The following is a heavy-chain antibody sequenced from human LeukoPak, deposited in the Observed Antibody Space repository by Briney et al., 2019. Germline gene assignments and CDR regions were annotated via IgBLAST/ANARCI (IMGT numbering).Heavy chain of an antibody. D-gene: IGHD6-13*01. CDR2: ISYDGSSK. CDR3: ARAEYSSSWYGYFQH. V-gene: IGHV3-30-3*01. J-gene: IGHJ1*01. Sequence: GGSLRLSCAASEFTFSNYAMHWIRQAPGKGLEWVAIISYDGSSKNYADSVKGRFTIPRDNSKNTLYLQMNSLRVEDTAVYYCARAEYSSSWYGYFQHWGQGTLVTASS. CDR1: EFTFSNYA.